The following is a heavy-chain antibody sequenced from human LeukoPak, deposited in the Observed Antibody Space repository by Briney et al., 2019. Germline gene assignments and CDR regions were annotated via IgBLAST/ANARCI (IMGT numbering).Heavy chain of an antibody. D-gene: IGHD2-2*01. CDR3: ARDTERPYCSSTSCYGAFDI. Sequence: ASVKVSCTASGGTFSSYAISWVRQAPGQGLEWMGGIIPIFGTANYAQKFQGRVTITADESTSTAYMELSSLRSEDTAVYYCARDTERPYCSSTSCYGAFDIWGQGTTVTVSS. J-gene: IGHJ3*02. CDR1: GGTFSSYA. CDR2: IIPIFGTA. V-gene: IGHV1-69*13.